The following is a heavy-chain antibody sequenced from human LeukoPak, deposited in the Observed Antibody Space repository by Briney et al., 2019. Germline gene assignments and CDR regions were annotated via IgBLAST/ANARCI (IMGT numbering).Heavy chain of an antibody. Sequence: SETLSLTYTVSGGSISSYYWSWIREPAGKGLEWIGRIYTSGSTNYNPSLKSRVTMSVDTSKNQFSLKLSSVTAADTAVYYCASSMVRGVPFDYWGQGTLVTVSS. CDR3: ASSMVRGVPFDY. V-gene: IGHV4-4*07. J-gene: IGHJ4*02. D-gene: IGHD3-10*01. CDR1: GGSISSYY. CDR2: IYTSGST.